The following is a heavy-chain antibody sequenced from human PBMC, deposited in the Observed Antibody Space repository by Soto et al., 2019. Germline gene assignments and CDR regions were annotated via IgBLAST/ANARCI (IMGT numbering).Heavy chain of an antibody. CDR3: AKVASDATLNWFDP. D-gene: IGHD2-15*01. CDR1: GFTFSSYA. J-gene: IGHJ5*02. CDR2: ISGSSGST. Sequence: GGSLRLSCAASGFTFSSYAMSGGRRDPGKGLEWVSAISGSSGSTYYADSVKGRFTISRDNSKNTRYLQMNSLIAADTAVYHCAKVASDATLNWFDPWGQGTLVTVSS. V-gene: IGHV3-23*01.